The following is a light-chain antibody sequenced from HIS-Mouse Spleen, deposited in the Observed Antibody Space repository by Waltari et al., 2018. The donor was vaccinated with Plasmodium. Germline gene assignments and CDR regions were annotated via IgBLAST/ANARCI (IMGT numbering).Light chain of an antibody. J-gene: IGLJ3*02. V-gene: IGLV3-10*01. CDR3: YSTDSSGNHRV. Sequence: SYELTQPPSVSVSPGQTARITCSGDALPKKYAYWYQQKSGQAPVLVISEDSKRPSGIPWGCSVSSSGTRATLTISGAQVEDEADYYCYSTDSSGNHRVFGGGTKLTVL. CDR2: EDS. CDR1: ALPKKY.